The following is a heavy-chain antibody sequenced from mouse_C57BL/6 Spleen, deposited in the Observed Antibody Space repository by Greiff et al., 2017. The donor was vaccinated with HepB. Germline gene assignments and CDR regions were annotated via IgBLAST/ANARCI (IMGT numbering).Heavy chain of an antibody. CDR2: IYPGSGNT. Sequence: VQLQQSGAELVRPGASVKLSCKASGYTFTDYYINWVKQRPGQGLEWIARIYPGSGNTYYNEKFKGKATLTAEKSSSTAYMQLSSLTSEDSAVYFCARSHGSASFAYWGQGTLVTVSA. D-gene: IGHD1-1*01. V-gene: IGHV1-76*01. CDR3: ARSHGSASFAY. J-gene: IGHJ3*01. CDR1: GYTFTDYY.